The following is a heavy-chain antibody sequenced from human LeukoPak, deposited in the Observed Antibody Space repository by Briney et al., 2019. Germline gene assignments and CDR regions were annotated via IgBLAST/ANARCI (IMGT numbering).Heavy chain of an antibody. Sequence: GESLKISCKGSGYSFTTYWIGWVRQMPGKGLEWMGIIYPGDSDTKYSPSFQGQVTISADKSISTAYLQWSSLKASDTAMYYCARSLSSSWAKTDYYMDVWGKGTTVTVSS. J-gene: IGHJ6*03. V-gene: IGHV5-51*01. CDR1: GYSFTTYW. CDR2: IYPGDSDT. D-gene: IGHD6-13*01. CDR3: ARSLSSSWAKTDYYMDV.